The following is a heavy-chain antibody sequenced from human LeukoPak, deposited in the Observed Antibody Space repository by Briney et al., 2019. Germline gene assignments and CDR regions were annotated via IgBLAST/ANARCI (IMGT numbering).Heavy chain of an antibody. CDR2: ISGSGGST. CDR1: GFTFSSYA. D-gene: IGHD6-6*01. J-gene: IGHJ4*02. V-gene: IGHV3-23*01. Sequence: GGSLRLSCAASGFTFSSYAMSWVRQAPGKGLEWVSAISGSGGSTYYADSVKGRFTISRDNSKNSLYLQMNSLRAEDTAVYYCARDRGYSSSSRYFDYWGQGTLVTVSS. CDR3: ARDRGYSSSSRYFDY.